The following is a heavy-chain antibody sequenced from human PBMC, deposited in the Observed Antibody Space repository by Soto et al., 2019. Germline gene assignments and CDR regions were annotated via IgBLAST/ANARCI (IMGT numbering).Heavy chain of an antibody. J-gene: IGHJ6*02. CDR1: GYTFTSYG. CDR2: ISAYNGNT. Sequence: ASVKVSCKASGYTFTSYGISWVRQAPGQGLEWMGWISAYNGNTNYAQKLQGRVTMTTDTSTSTAYMELRSLRSDDTAVYYCASDGTVTNPSYYYYYGMDVWGHGTTVTVSS. D-gene: IGHD4-17*01. V-gene: IGHV1-18*01. CDR3: ASDGTVTNPSYYYYYGMDV.